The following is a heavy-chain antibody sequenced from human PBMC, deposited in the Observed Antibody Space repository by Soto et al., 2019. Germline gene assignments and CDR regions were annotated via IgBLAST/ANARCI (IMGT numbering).Heavy chain of an antibody. D-gene: IGHD3-22*01. CDR1: GGTFSSYA. CDR3: AREIVVVITSYHNWSDP. J-gene: IGHJ5*02. Sequence: GASVKVSCKASGGTFSSYAISWVRQAPGQGLEWMGGIIPIFGTANYAQKFQGRVTITADESTSTAYMELSSLRSEDTAVYYCAREIVVVITSYHNWSDPWGQGTLVTVSS. CDR2: IIPIFGTA. V-gene: IGHV1-69*13.